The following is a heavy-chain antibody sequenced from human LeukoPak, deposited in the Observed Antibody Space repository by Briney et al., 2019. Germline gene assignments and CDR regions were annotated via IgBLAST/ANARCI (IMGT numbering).Heavy chain of an antibody. CDR3: AKAGPLFQWLVTWFDP. D-gene: IGHD6-19*01. J-gene: IGHJ5*02. Sequence: GGSLRLSCAASGFTFDDYAMHWVRQAPGKGLEWVSGISWNSGSIGYADSVKGRFPISRDNAKNSLYLQMNSLRAEDTALYYCAKAGPLFQWLVTWFDPWGQGTLVTVSS. CDR2: ISWNSGSI. CDR1: GFTFDDYA. V-gene: IGHV3-9*01.